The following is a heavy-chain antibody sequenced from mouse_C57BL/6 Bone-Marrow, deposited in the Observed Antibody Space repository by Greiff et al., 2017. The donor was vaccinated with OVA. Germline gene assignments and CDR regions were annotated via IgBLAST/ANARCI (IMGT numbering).Heavy chain of an antibody. CDR1: GYAFSSSW. CDR2: IYPGDGDT. Sequence: VQLQQSGPELVKPGASVKISCKASGYAFSSSWMNWVKQRPGKGLEWIGRIYPGDGDTNYNGKFKGKATLTADKSSSTAYMQLSSLTSEDSAVYFCVRDYGSSYPFAYWGQGTLVTVSA. V-gene: IGHV1-82*01. D-gene: IGHD1-1*01. CDR3: VRDYGSSYPFAY. J-gene: IGHJ3*01.